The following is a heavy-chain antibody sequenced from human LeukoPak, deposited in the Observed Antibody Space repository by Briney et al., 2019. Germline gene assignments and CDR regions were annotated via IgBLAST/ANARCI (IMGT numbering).Heavy chain of an antibody. CDR2: ILPIFGTT. CDR1: GYTFTYYY. J-gene: IGHJ3*02. D-gene: IGHD2-15*01. CDR3: GRVSCGGNCYSLIGTFDI. Sequence: SVKVSCKASGYTFTYYYIHWVRQAPGQGLEWMGGILPIFGTTNYAQKFQARVTITADESTSTAYMEMSSLRSEDTAVYYCGRVSCGGNCYSLIGTFDIWGQGTMVTVSS. V-gene: IGHV1-69*13.